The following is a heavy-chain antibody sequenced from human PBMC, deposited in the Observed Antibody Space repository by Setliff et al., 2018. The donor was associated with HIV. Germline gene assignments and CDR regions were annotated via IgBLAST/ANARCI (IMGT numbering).Heavy chain of an antibody. Sequence: SETLSLTCAVYGGSFSDYYWSWIRQPPGKGLEWIGEINHSGSTNYNPSLKRRVTISVDTSTNQFSLKLTSVTAADTAMYYCASFFVTTVTNQDYWGQGTPVTVSS. CDR2: INHSGST. CDR1: GGSFSDYY. CDR3: ASFFVTTVTNQDY. V-gene: IGHV4-34*01. D-gene: IGHD4-17*01. J-gene: IGHJ4*02.